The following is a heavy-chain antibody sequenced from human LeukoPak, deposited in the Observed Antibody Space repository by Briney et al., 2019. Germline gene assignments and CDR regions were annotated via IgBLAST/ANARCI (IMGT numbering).Heavy chain of an antibody. D-gene: IGHD1-26*01. CDR3: ARDVGATPGYFDY. CDR1: GGSISTSSYY. Sequence: SETLSLTCTVSGGSISTSSYYWGWVRQPPGKGLEWIGNIFYSGSTYYSPSLKSRVTISVDTSKNQFSLKLSSVTAADTAVYYCARDVGATPGYFDYWGQGTLVTVSS. V-gene: IGHV4-39*07. CDR2: IFYSGST. J-gene: IGHJ4*02.